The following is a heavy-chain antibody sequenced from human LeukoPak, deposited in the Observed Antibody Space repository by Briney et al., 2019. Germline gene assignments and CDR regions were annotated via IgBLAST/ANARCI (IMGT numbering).Heavy chain of an antibody. J-gene: IGHJ4*02. D-gene: IGHD3-22*01. CDR3: ASNGGDSSGYYFDY. Sequence: SETLSLTCTVSGGSISSSSYYWGWIRQPPGKGLEWIGSIYYSGSTYYNPSLKSRVTISVDTSKNQFSLKLSSVTAADTAVYYCASNGGDSSGYYFDYWGQGTLVTVSS. CDR2: IYYSGST. CDR1: GGSISSSSYY. V-gene: IGHV4-39*07.